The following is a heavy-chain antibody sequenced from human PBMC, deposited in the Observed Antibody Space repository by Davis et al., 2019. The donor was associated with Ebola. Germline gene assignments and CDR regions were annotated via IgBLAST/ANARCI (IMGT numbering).Heavy chain of an antibody. D-gene: IGHD5-18*01. J-gene: IGHJ4*02. CDR3: AREGAYSSFDY. CDR1: GGSISSGGFS. Sequence: MPSETLSLTCAVSGGSISSGGFSWSWTRQPPGKGLEWIGDIYHGGSTYYNPSLKSRVTISVDRSKNQVSLKLSSVTAADTAVYYCAREGAYSSFDYWGQGTLVTVSP. CDR2: IYHGGST. V-gene: IGHV4-30-2*01.